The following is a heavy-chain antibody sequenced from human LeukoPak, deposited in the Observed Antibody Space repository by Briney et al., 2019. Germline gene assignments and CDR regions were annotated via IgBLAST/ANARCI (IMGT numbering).Heavy chain of an antibody. CDR3: ASELRFLEWLSSNWFDP. Sequence: GGSLRLSCAASGFIFSSYSMNWVRQAPGKGLEWVSYISSSSSTIYYADSVKGRFTISRDNAKNSLYLQMNSLRAEDTAVYYCASELRFLEWLSSNWFDPWGQGTLVTVSS. CDR2: ISSSSSTI. D-gene: IGHD3-3*01. CDR1: GFIFSSYS. J-gene: IGHJ5*02. V-gene: IGHV3-48*01.